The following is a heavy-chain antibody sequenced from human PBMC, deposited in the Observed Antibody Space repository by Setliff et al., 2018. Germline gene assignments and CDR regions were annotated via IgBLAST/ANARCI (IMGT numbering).Heavy chain of an antibody. CDR2: IYTSGST. CDR3: ARDHGDYGYYYYYMDV. D-gene: IGHD4-17*01. J-gene: IGHJ6*03. V-gene: IGHV4-4*07. CDR1: GGSISSYY. Sequence: SETLSLTCTVSGGSISSYYWSWIRQPAGKGLEWIGRIYTSGSTNYNPSLKSRVTMSVDTSKDQFSLKLSSVTAADTAVYYCARDHGDYGYYYYYMDVWGKGTTVTVS.